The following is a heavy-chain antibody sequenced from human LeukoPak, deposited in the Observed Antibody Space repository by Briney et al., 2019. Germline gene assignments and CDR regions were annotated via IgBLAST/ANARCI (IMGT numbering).Heavy chain of an antibody. V-gene: IGHV3-7*01. Sequence: GGSLRLSCAASGFTFSTYSMNWVRQAPGKGLEWVANIKQDGSEKYYVDSVKGRFSISRDNAKNSLYLQMNSLRADDTADYYCARNPSKWEPFDYWGQGALVAVSS. CDR1: GFTFSTYS. CDR2: IKQDGSEK. J-gene: IGHJ4*02. D-gene: IGHD1-26*01. CDR3: ARNPSKWEPFDY.